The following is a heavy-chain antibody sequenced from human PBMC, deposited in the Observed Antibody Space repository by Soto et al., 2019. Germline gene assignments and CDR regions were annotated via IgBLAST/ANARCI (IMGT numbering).Heavy chain of an antibody. D-gene: IGHD4-4*01. CDR3: ARSPMPPGYSTSAYAY. CDR2: IYWDDDK. CDR1: GFSLSTSGVG. J-gene: IGHJ4*02. V-gene: IGHV2-5*02. Sequence: QITLKESGPTLVKPTQTLTLTCTFSGFSLSTSGVGVGWIRQPPGKALEWLGIIYWDDDKRYSPYLKSRLTITKDTSKNQVVLTMADMDPVDTATYYCARSPMPPGYSTSAYAYWGQGALVTVSS.